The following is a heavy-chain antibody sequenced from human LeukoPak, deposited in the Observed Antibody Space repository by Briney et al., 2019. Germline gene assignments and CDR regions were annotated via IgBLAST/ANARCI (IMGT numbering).Heavy chain of an antibody. CDR3: AREWDGSGLLRNYYYYGMDV. J-gene: IGHJ6*02. Sequence: SETLSLTCAVYGGSFSGYYWSWIRQPPGKGLEWIGEINHSGSTNYNPSLKSRVTISVGTSKNQFSLKLSSVTAADTAVCYCAREWDGSGLLRNYYYYGMDVWGQGTTVTVSS. CDR2: INHSGST. V-gene: IGHV4-34*01. CDR1: GGSFSGYY. D-gene: IGHD3-10*01.